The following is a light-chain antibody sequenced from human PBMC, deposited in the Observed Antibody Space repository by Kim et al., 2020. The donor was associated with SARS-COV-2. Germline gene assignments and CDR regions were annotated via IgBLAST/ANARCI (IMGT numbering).Light chain of an antibody. V-gene: IGLV3-19*01. J-gene: IGLJ1*01. CDR2: GKN. CDR1: SRRSYS. Sequence: ALGQKVRITSQGDSRRSYSANWYQQKPGQAPLLVIYGKNNRPSGIPDRFSGTSSGNTASLTITGAQAEDEADYYCNSRKSSGNPYVFGSGTKVTVL. CDR3: NSRKSSGNPYV.